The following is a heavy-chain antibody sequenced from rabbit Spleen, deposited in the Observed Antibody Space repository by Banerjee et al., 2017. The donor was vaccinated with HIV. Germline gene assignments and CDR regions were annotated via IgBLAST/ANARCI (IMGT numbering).Heavy chain of an antibody. CDR2: VDVNNSGFT. Sequence: VESGGDLVKPVASLTLTFTASGVSFSFNNYMCWVLQAPGKGLERIGCVDVNNSGFTYFASWTNGRFTLSRENNQNTVSLQMNSLTDADTATYFCARSTYGYDDYGDLYYAAMDLWGPGTLVTVS. D-gene: IGHD2-1*01. CDR1: GVSFSFNNY. J-gene: IGHJ6*01. CDR3: ARSTYGYDDYGDLYYAAMDL. V-gene: IGHV1S40*01.